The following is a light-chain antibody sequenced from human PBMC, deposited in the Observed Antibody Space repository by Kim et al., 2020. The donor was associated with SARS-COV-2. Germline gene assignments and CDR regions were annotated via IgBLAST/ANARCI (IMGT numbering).Light chain of an antibody. Sequence: SASGGDRVTITCRASQGISSWLAWYQQKPGKAPKLLIQKASSLESGVPSRFSGSGSGTEFTLTISSLQPDEFATYYCQQYNSFLYTFGQGTKLEI. CDR2: KAS. V-gene: IGKV1-5*03. J-gene: IGKJ2*01. CDR3: QQYNSFLYT. CDR1: QGISSW.